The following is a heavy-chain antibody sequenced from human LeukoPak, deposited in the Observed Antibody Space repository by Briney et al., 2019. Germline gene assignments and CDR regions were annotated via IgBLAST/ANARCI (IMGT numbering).Heavy chain of an antibody. V-gene: IGHV1-46*01. CDR1: GDSFTGYY. Sequence: GASVKVSCKACGDSFTGYYMHWVRQAPGQGLEWVGVINPSGGTTNYAQNFQGRVTMTRDTSTSTVYMELSSLRSEDTDVFYCARANDFQWGRYRFLDYWGQGTLVTVSS. CDR2: INPSGGTT. D-gene: IGHD3-16*02. CDR3: ARANDFQWGRYRFLDY. J-gene: IGHJ4*02.